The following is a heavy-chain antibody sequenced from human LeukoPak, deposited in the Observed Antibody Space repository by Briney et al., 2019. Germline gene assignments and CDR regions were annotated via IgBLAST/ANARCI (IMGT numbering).Heavy chain of an antibody. Sequence: GGSLRLSCAASGFTFSSHWMHWVRQAPGKGLVWVSRIKTDGSSATYADSVKGRFTISRDNAKNSLYLQMSNLRAEDTAVYFCARGGGLDVWGQGATVTVSS. CDR2: IKTDGSSA. CDR3: ARGGGLDV. D-gene: IGHD3-16*01. V-gene: IGHV3-74*01. J-gene: IGHJ6*02. CDR1: GFTFSSHW.